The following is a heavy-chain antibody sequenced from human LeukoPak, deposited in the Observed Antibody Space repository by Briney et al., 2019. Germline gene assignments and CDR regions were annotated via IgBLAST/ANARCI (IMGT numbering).Heavy chain of an antibody. V-gene: IGHV1-8*03. CDR1: GYTFTSYD. CDR3: ARAGDSSSWYWYYYYYMDV. D-gene: IGHD6-13*01. J-gene: IGHJ6*03. Sequence: GASVKVSCKASGYTFTSYDINWVRQATGQGLEWMGWMNPNSGNTGYAQKFQGRVTITRNTSISTAYMELSSLRSEGTAVYYCARAGDSSSWYWYYYYYMDVWGKGTTVTVSS. CDR2: MNPNSGNT.